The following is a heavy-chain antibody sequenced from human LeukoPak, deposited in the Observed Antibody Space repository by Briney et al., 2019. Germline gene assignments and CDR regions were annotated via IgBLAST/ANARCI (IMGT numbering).Heavy chain of an antibody. CDR1: GGSISSYY. Sequence: SETLSLTCTVSGGSISSYYWSWIWQPPGKGLEWIGYIYYSGSTNYKSSLKSRVTISVDTSKNQFSLKLSSVTAADTAVYYCARHESHGGNSRAYFDYWGQGTLVTVSS. J-gene: IGHJ4*02. D-gene: IGHD4-23*01. CDR3: ARHESHGGNSRAYFDY. V-gene: IGHV4-59*08. CDR2: IYYSGST.